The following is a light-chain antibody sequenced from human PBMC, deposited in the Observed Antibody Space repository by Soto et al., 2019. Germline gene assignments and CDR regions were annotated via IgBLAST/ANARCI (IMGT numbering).Light chain of an antibody. J-gene: IGKJ4*01. Sequence: EIVLTQSPGTLSLSPGERATLCCSASQSVSSSYLAWYQQKPGQAPRLLIYGASSRATGIPDRFSGSGSGTDFTLTISRLEPEDFAVYYCQQYGSSPALTFGGGTKVEIK. V-gene: IGKV3-20*01. CDR3: QQYGSSPALT. CDR2: GAS. CDR1: QSVSSSY.